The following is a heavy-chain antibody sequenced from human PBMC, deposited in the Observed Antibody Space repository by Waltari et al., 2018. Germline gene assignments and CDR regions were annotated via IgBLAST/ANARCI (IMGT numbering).Heavy chain of an antibody. J-gene: IGHJ4*02. D-gene: IGHD5-12*01. CDR1: GATFSSLS. Sequence: QVHLIQSGAEVKKPGSSVKVSCKASGATFSSLSLSWVRQAPGQGLQWMAGFIPIFWTSTYPQKFQGRVTITADESTSTSYLQLSSLTSEDTAVYYCATDLGGYQKYYFDNWGQGTLVTVSS. CDR3: ATDLGGYQKYYFDN. CDR2: FIPIFWTS. V-gene: IGHV1-69*01.